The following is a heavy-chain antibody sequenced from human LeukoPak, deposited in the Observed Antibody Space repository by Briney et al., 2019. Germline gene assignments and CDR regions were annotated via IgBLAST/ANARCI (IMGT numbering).Heavy chain of an antibody. D-gene: IGHD3-22*01. CDR1: GFTFSSYG. Sequence: GRSLRLSCAASGFTFSSYGMHWARQAPGKGLEWVAVISYDGSNKYYADSVKGRFTISRDNSKNTLYLQMNSLRAEDTAVYYCAKAASYDSSGYYIDYWGQGTLVTVSS. CDR2: ISYDGSNK. V-gene: IGHV3-30*18. CDR3: AKAASYDSSGYYIDY. J-gene: IGHJ4*02.